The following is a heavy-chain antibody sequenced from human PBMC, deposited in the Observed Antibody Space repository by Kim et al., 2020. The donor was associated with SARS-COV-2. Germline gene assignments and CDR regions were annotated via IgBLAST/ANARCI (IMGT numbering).Heavy chain of an antibody. J-gene: IGHJ3*02. V-gene: IGHV3-33*05. D-gene: IGHD1-1*01. CDR2: TSHNGNTE. CDR3: AREAGMEWVQWKAFDI. CDR1: GFTFSDYG. Sequence: GGSLRLSCAASGFTFSDYGMYWVRQAPGKGLEWVAATSHNGNTEHYAESVKGRFTISRDNSKKTLYLEMNRLRAGDTAIYYCAREAGMEWVQWKAFDIWGQGTKVTVSS.